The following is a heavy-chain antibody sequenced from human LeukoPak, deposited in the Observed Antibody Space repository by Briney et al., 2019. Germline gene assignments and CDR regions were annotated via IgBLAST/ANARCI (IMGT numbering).Heavy chain of an antibody. CDR3: ARVGQGYYPSRYYYYYMDV. J-gene: IGHJ6*03. CDR1: GFTFSDYY. CDR2: ISTSGSNI. D-gene: IGHD3-3*01. Sequence: PGGSLRLSCAASGFTFSDYYMTWIRQAPGKGLEWVSYISTSGSNIYYADSVKGRITISRDNAANSLNLQMNSLRADDTAVYYCARVGQGYYPSRYYYYYMDVWGKGTTVTVSS. V-gene: IGHV3-11*04.